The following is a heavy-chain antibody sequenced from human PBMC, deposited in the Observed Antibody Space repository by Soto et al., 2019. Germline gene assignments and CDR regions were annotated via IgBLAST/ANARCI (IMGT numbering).Heavy chain of an antibody. CDR2: ISAYNGNT. CDR1: GYTFTSYG. Sequence: QVQLVQSGAEVKKPGASVKVSCKASGYTFTSYGISWVRQAPGQGLEWMGWISAYNGNTNYAQKLQGRVSMTTDTSTSTAYMELRSLRSDDTAVYYCARDGYYDSSGYRSDFDYWGQGTLVTVSS. J-gene: IGHJ4*02. D-gene: IGHD3-22*01. V-gene: IGHV1-18*01. CDR3: ARDGYYDSSGYRSDFDY.